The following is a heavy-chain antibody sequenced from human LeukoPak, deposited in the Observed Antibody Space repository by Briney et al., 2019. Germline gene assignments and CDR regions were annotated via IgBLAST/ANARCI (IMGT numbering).Heavy chain of an antibody. J-gene: IGHJ4*02. D-gene: IGHD4-17*01. CDR2: IKQDGSEK. CDR3: ARVPTTVTAYFDY. V-gene: IGHV3-7*01. CDR1: GFTFSSYW. Sequence: GGSLRLSCAASGFTFSSYWMSWVRQAPGKGLEWVANIKQDGSEKYYVDSVKGRFTLSRDNAKNSLYLQMNSLRAEDTAVYYCARVPTTVTAYFDYWGQGTLVTVSS.